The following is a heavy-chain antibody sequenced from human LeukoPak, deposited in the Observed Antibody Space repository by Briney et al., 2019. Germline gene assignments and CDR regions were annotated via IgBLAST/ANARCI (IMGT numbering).Heavy chain of an antibody. CDR2: IYHTGST. Sequence: SETLSLTCVVYGGSFSGYYWTWIRQPPGKGLEWVGSIYHTGSTYYNPSLKSRLTISVDTSKNQFSLKLNSVAAADTAVYYCTRDFFGSGTSVTGFDYWGQGTLVTVSS. CDR3: TRDFFGSGTSVTGFDY. J-gene: IGHJ4*02. CDR1: GGSFSGYY. V-gene: IGHV4-34*01. D-gene: IGHD3-10*01.